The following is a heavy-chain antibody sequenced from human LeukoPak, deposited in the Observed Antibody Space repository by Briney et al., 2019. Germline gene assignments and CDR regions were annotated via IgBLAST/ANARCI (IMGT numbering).Heavy chain of an antibody. D-gene: IGHD4-17*01. V-gene: IGHV3-53*01. Sequence: PGGSLGLSCTVSGFTVVSNSISWVGQPPGRGLDGVSFIYSGGNTHYSDSVKGRFTISRDNSENTLYLQMNSLRAEDTAVYYCARRAGEYSHPYDYWGQGTLVTVSS. J-gene: IGHJ4*02. CDR1: GFTVVSNS. CDR2: IYSGGNT. CDR3: ARRAGEYSHPYDY.